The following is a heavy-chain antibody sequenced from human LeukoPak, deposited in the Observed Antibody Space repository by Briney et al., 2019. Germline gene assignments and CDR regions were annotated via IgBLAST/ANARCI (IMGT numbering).Heavy chain of an antibody. CDR1: GGTFSSYA. Sequence: SVKVSCKASGGTFSSYAISWVRQAPGQGLEWMGGIIPIFGTANYAQKFQGRVTITADKSTSTAYMELSSLRSEDTAVYYCARETYYYDSSGVARAFDIWGQGTMVTVSS. CDR2: IIPIFGTA. D-gene: IGHD3-22*01. J-gene: IGHJ3*02. V-gene: IGHV1-69*06. CDR3: ARETYYYDSSGVARAFDI.